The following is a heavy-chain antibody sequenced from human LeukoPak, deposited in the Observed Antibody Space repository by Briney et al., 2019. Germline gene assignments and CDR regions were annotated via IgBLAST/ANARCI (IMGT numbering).Heavy chain of an antibody. CDR3: ARESGATYYYYYMDV. CDR2: INPNSGGT. J-gene: IGHJ6*03. Sequence: ASVKVSCKASGYTFTSYGISWVRQAPGQGLEWMGWINPNSGGTNYAQKFQGRVTMTRDTSISTAYMELSRLRSDDTAVYYCARESGATYYYYYMDVWGKGTTVTVSS. D-gene: IGHD1-26*01. CDR1: GYTFTSYG. V-gene: IGHV1-2*02.